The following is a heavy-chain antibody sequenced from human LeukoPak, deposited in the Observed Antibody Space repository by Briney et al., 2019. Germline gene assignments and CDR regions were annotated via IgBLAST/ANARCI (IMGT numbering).Heavy chain of an antibody. D-gene: IGHD3-10*01. Sequence: GGSLRLSCAASGFTFSSYGMHWVRQAPGKGLEWVAVISYDGSNKYYADSVKGRFTISRDNSKNTLYLQMNSLRAEDTALYYCAKARLGEVRGVIDYWGQGTLVTVSS. V-gene: IGHV3-30*18. CDR3: AKARLGEVRGVIDY. J-gene: IGHJ4*02. CDR2: ISYDGSNK. CDR1: GFTFSSYG.